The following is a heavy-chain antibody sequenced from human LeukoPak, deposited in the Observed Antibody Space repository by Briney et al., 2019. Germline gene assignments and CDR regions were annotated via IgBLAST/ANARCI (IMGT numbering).Heavy chain of an antibody. CDR2: IRSKAYGGTT. CDR3: TRSLPDVDTVGPPAYYFES. J-gene: IGHJ4*02. CDR1: GFTFGDYA. D-gene: IGHD5-18*01. Sequence: PGGSLRLSCTASGFTFGDYAMSWFRQAPGKGLEWVGFIRSKAYGGTTEYAASVKGRFTISRDDSKSIAYLQMNSLKTEDTAVYFCTRSLPDVDTVGPPAYYFESWGQGTLVTISS. V-gene: IGHV3-49*03.